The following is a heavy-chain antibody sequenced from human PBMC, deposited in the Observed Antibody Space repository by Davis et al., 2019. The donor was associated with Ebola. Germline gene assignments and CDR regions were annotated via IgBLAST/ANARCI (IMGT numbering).Heavy chain of an antibody. Sequence: SETLSLTCTVSGGSISSYYWSWIRQPPGKGLEWIGEINHSGSTNYNPSLKSRVTISVDTSKNQFSLKLSSVTAADTAVYYCARDGVDTAMPRYYYMDVWGKGTTVTVSS. CDR2: INHSGST. CDR3: ARDGVDTAMPRYYYMDV. D-gene: IGHD5-18*01. J-gene: IGHJ6*03. CDR1: GGSISSYY. V-gene: IGHV4-34*01.